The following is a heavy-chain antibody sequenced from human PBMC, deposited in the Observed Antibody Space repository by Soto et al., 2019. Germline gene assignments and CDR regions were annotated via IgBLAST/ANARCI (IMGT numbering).Heavy chain of an antibody. CDR3: AKDAVSRDGVWLAHD. D-gene: IGHD5-12*01. Sequence: EVQLLESGGGLVQPGGSLRLSCAASGFTFNIYAMNWVRQAPGKGLEWVSVISGSGGSTYYADSVKGRFTISRDNYENSVYLQMNSLRVEDTAVYYCAKDAVSRDGVWLAHDWGQGAVVTVSS. CDR1: GFTFNIYA. J-gene: IGHJ4*02. V-gene: IGHV3-23*01. CDR2: ISGSGGST.